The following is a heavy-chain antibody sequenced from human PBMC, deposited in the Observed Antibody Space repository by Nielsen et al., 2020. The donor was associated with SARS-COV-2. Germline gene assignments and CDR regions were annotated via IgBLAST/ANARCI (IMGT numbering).Heavy chain of an antibody. CDR3: ARDLYGVLDP. V-gene: IGHV4-59*12. Sequence: SETLSLTCTVSGGSISSYYWSWIRQPPGKGLEWIGYIYYSGSTYYNPSLKSRVTISVDTSKNQFSLKLSSVTAADTAVYYCARDLYGVLDPWGQGTLVTVSS. D-gene: IGHD4-17*01. J-gene: IGHJ5*02. CDR1: GGSISSYY. CDR2: IYYSGST.